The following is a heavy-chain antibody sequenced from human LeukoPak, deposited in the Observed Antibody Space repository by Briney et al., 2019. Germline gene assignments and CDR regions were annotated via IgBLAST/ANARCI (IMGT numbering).Heavy chain of an antibody. D-gene: IGHD6-13*01. CDR2: IWYDGSNK. CDR1: GFTFSSYD. Sequence: AGGSLRLSCAASGFTFSSYDMHWVRQAPGKGLEWVAVIWYDGSNKYYADSVKGRFTISKDNSKNTVYLQMSSLRVDDTAVYYCAKAASSSWPSYYYGMDVWGQGTTVTVSS. V-gene: IGHV3-33*06. J-gene: IGHJ6*02. CDR3: AKAASSSWPSYYYGMDV.